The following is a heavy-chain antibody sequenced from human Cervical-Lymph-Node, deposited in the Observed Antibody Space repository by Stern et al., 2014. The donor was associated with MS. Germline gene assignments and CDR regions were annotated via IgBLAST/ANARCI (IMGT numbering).Heavy chain of an antibody. CDR3: ATDRDDFRSGYSAPTKGYGLDV. Sequence: QVQLVESGAEVKKPGASVKVYCKVSGYTLTELSMHWVRQAPGKGLEWMGGFEPDDGETIYAQKFQGRVTMTEDTSTDTAYMELSSMRSEDTAVYYCATDRDDFRSGYSAPTKGYGLDVWGQGTTVTVTS. V-gene: IGHV1-24*01. CDR2: FEPDDGET. CDR1: GYTLTELS. D-gene: IGHD3-3*01. J-gene: IGHJ6*02.